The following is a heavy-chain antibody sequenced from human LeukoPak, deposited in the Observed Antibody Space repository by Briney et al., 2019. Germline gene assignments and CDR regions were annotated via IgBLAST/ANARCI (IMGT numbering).Heavy chain of an antibody. J-gene: IGHJ3*02. V-gene: IGHV4-39*07. CDR3: ARFWSRRWLQFHLRDAFDI. Sequence: SETLSLTCSGSGGSISSSYYWGWIRQPPGKGLEWIGSIHSSGSTYYNPSLKSRVTISVDTSKNQFSLKLSSVTAADTAVYYCARFWSRRWLQFHLRDAFDIWGQGTMVTVSS. CDR2: IHSSGST. CDR1: GGSISSSYY. D-gene: IGHD5-24*01.